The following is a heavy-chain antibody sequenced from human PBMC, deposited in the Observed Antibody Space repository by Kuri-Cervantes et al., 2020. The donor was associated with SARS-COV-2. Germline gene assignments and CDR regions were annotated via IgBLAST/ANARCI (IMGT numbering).Heavy chain of an antibody. D-gene: IGHD4-17*01. V-gene: IGHV3-7*01. CDR3: ARDLGTVTVFDY. CDR2: IKQDGSAK. Sequence: GESLKISCAASGFTFDAFWMSWVRQAPGKGLEWLGNIKQDGSAKYYVDSVKGRFTISRDNAKNSLYLQMNSLRDEDTAVYYCARDLGTVTVFDYWGQGTLVTVSS. J-gene: IGHJ4*02. CDR1: GFTFDAFW.